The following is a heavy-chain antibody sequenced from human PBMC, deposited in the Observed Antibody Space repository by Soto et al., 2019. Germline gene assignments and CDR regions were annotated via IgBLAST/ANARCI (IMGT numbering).Heavy chain of an antibody. D-gene: IGHD2-15*01. V-gene: IGHV3-7*04. CDR3: EGDTGWHIRH. Sequence: EVQLVESGGGLVQPGGSLRLSCAASGFSFSTYWMNWVRQAPGKGLEWVAIIKQDGSEKFYVDSVKGRFTISRDNAKNTAYLQLNSLRDEDTAGYYCEGDTGWHIRHWGQGTLVTVSS. J-gene: IGHJ4*02. CDR2: IKQDGSEK. CDR1: GFSFSTYW.